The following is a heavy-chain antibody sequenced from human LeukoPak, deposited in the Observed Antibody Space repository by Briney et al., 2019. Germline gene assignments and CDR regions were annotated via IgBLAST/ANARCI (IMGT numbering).Heavy chain of an antibody. CDR2: IHYTGST. Sequence: SETLSLTCTVSGGSISSYYWSWIRQSPGKGLECIGYIHYTGSTNYNPSLKSRVTISVETSKNQFSLKLKSVTAADTAVYYCARVGYYDSSGYSDAFDIWGQGTMVTVSS. CDR3: ARVGYYDSSGYSDAFDI. V-gene: IGHV4-59*01. D-gene: IGHD3-22*01. J-gene: IGHJ3*02. CDR1: GGSISSYY.